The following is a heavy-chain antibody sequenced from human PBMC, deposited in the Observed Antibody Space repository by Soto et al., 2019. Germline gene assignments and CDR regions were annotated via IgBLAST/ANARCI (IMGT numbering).Heavy chain of an antibody. V-gene: IGHV4-39*01. Sequence: PSETLSLTCTVSGGSISSSSYYWGWIRQPPGKGLEWIGSIYYSGSTYYNPSLKSRVTISVDTSKNQFSLKLSSVTAADTAVYYCAGGPGGYDLLYYYYYYMDVWGKGTRVTVSS. CDR1: GGSISSSSYY. CDR2: IYYSGST. D-gene: IGHD5-12*01. CDR3: AGGPGGYDLLYYYYYYMDV. J-gene: IGHJ6*03.